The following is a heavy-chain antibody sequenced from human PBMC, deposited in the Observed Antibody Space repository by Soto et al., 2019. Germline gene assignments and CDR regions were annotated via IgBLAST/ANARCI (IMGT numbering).Heavy chain of an antibody. J-gene: IGHJ3*02. D-gene: IGHD2-8*01. V-gene: IGHV4-59*01. Sequence: PSETLSLTCTVSGGSISSYYWSWIRQPPGKGLEWIGYIYYSGSTNYNPSLKSRVTISVDTSKNQFSLKLSSVTAADTAVYYCARDGTGYGMSAFDIWGQGTMVT. CDR2: IYYSGST. CDR3: ARDGTGYGMSAFDI. CDR1: GGSISSYY.